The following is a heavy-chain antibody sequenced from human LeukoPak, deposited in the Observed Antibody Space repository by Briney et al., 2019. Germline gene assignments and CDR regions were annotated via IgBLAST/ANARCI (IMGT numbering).Heavy chain of an antibody. J-gene: IGHJ5*02. V-gene: IGHV3-7*01. CDR1: GFPFATYW. CDR3: SREFHP. CDR2: MKHDGRDK. Sequence: GGSLRLSCEGSGFPFATYWMAWVRQAPGKGLEWVASMKHDGRDKHYVDSIKGRFTISRDNGKNSVYLEMKNLRVEDTAMYYCSREFHPWGQGTLVIVSS.